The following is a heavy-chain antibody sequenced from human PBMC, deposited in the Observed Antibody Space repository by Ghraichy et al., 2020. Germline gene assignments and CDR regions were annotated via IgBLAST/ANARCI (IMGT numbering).Heavy chain of an antibody. Sequence: GWISGYSGNTNYAQILQGRVTMTTDTSTSTAYMELRSLRSDDTAVYYCARDDTLGFCDYWGQGTLVPVS. CDR2: ISGYSGNT. D-gene: IGHD2-2*02. CDR3: ARDDTLGFCDY. V-gene: IGHV1-18*01. J-gene: IGHJ4*02.